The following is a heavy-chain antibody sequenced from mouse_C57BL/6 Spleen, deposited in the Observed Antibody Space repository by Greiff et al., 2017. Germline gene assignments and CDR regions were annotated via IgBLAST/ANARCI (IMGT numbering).Heavy chain of an antibody. CDR2: INPNNGGT. V-gene: IGHV1-18*01. J-gene: IGHJ3*01. CDR1: GYTFTDYN. Sequence: VQLQQSGPELVKPGASVKIPCKASGYTFTDYNMDWVKQSHGKSLEWIGDINPNNGGTIYNQKVKGKATLTVDKSSSTAYMGLRSLTSEDTAVYYCARSYYYGSSWFAYGGQGTLVTVSA. CDR3: ARSYYYGSSWFAY. D-gene: IGHD1-1*01.